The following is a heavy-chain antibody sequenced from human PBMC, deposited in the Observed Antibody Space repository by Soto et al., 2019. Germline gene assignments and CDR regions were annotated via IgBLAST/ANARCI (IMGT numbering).Heavy chain of an antibody. D-gene: IGHD2-2*01. Sequence: DVQLVESGGVVVQPGGSLRLSCAASGFTFDDYTMHWVRQAPGKGLEWVSLISWDGGSTYYADSVKGRFTISRDNSKNTLYLPMNSLRTEDTGLYYCARASDAFDIWGQGTMVTVSS. CDR1: GFTFDDYT. J-gene: IGHJ3*02. V-gene: IGHV3-43*01. CDR3: ARASDAFDI. CDR2: ISWDGGST.